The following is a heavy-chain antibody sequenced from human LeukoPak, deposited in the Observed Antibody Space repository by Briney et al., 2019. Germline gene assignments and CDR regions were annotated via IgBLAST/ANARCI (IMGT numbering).Heavy chain of an antibody. CDR2: IYTSGST. Sequence: PSETLSLTCTVSGGSISSYYWSWIRQPPGKGLEWIGYIYTSGSTNYNPPLKSRVTISVDTSKNQFSLKLSSVTAADTAVYYCARQRLGYGAFDIWGQGTMVTVSS. V-gene: IGHV4-4*09. CDR1: GGSISSYY. J-gene: IGHJ3*02. CDR3: ARQRLGYGAFDI. D-gene: IGHD6-13*01.